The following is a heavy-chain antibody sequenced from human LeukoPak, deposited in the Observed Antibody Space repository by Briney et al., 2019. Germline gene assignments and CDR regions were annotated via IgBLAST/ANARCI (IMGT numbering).Heavy chain of an antibody. J-gene: IGHJ4*02. CDR2: ISGSGGST. D-gene: IGHD3-10*01. Sequence: GGSLRLSCAASGFTFSNYAMSWVRQAPGKGLEWVSAISGSGGSTYYADSVKGRFTISRDNSKNTLYLQMNSLRAEDTAVYYCAKDSSLWFGELPFDYWGQGTLVTVSS. CDR1: GFTFSNYA. V-gene: IGHV3-23*01. CDR3: AKDSSLWFGELPFDY.